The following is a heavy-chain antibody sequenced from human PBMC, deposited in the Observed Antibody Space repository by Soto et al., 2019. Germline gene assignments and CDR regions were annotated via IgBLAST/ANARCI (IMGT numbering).Heavy chain of an antibody. CDR3: ARALIVGVASEYFQH. J-gene: IGHJ1*01. Sequence: GASVKVSCKASGGTFSTYSISWVRQAPGQGLEWMGRINPMFGLASYAQMFQGRVTITADESTSTAYMELSSLRSEDTAVYYCARALIVGVASEYFQHWGQGTLVTVSS. D-gene: IGHD1-26*01. V-gene: IGHV1-69*13. CDR2: INPMFGLA. CDR1: GGTFSTYS.